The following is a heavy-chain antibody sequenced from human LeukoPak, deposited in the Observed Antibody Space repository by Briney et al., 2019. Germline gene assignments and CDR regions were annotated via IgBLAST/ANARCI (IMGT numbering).Heavy chain of an antibody. CDR2: IYDSENT. CDR1: GGSISSYY. J-gene: IGHJ4*02. V-gene: IGHV4-59*01. D-gene: IGHD3-9*01. CDR3: ARDSGRYFDWLFGI. Sequence: SETLSFTCNVSGGSISSYYWSWIRQPPGKGLEWIGYIYDSENTNYNPSLKSRVTISADTSKNQFSLKLSSVTAADTAVYYCARDSGRYFDWLFGIWGQGALVTVSS.